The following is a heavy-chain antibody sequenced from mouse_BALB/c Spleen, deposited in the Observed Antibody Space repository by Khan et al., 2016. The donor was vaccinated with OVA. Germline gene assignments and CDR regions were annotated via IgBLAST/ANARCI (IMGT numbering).Heavy chain of an antibody. Sequence: EVQLQESGGGLVKPGGSLKLSCAASGFTFSSFAMSWVRQTPEKSLEWVATINSDGTYTYYPDSVKGRFTISRDNAKTSMDLHMKRWGAGDTALNYCARHNFRPLGYWGQGTLVTVSA. V-gene: IGHV5-9-3*01. J-gene: IGHJ3*01. D-gene: IGHD1-3*01. CDR3: ARHNFRPLGY. CDR2: INSDGTYT. CDR1: GFTFSSFA.